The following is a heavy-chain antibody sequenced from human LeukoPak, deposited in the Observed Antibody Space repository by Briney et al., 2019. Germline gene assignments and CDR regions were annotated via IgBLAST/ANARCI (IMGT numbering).Heavy chain of an antibody. CDR1: GFTFINYG. V-gene: IGHV3-23*01. J-gene: IGHJ4*02. Sequence: GGSPRLSCVVSGFTFINYGMSWVRQAPGKGLEWVSTIRASGDRTYYAESVKGRFTMSGDKSKNTLYLQMSNLRAEDTAVYHCAILAVPAVGYWGQGTLVIVSS. CDR2: IRASGDRT. D-gene: IGHD2-15*01. CDR3: AILAVPAVGY.